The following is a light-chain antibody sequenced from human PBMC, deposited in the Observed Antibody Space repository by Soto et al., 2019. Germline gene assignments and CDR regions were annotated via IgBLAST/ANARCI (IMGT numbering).Light chain of an antibody. CDR2: GAA. CDR1: QTISSDY. J-gene: IGKJ3*01. CDR3: QRYRRAPP. V-gene: IGKV3-20*01. Sequence: EMLLTQSPGTLSLSPGERATLSCRASQTISSDYLAWYQQKPGQAPRLLIFGAATRAADIPDRFSGSGSGTDLTLTISRLEPEDFAVYYCQRYRRAPPFGPGTKVD.